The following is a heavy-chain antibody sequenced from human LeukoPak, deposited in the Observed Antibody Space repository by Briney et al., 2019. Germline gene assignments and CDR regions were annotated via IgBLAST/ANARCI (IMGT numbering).Heavy chain of an antibody. V-gene: IGHV1-24*01. CDR1: GYTLTELS. D-gene: IGHD2-21*02. Sequence: SVKVSCKVSGYTLTELSMHWVRQAPGKGLEWMGGFDPEDGETIYAQKFQGRVTMTEDTSTDTAYMELSSLRSEDTAVYYCATPPPRDTPYYFDYWGQGTLVTVSS. CDR2: FDPEDGET. CDR3: ATPPPRDTPYYFDY. J-gene: IGHJ4*02.